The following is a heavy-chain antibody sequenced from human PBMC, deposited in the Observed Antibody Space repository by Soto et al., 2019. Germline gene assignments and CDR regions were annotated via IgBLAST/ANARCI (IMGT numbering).Heavy chain of an antibody. CDR1: GGSLSGATYS. Sequence: SLSLTCGVSGGSLSGATYSWNWIRQPPGKGLEWIGYIFPSGTTYYNPSLKSRVTISIDVSKNQFSLSLRSLTAADTAVYYCARSREFDYWSQGTLVTVSS. V-gene: IGHV4-30-2*01. CDR3: ARSREFDY. J-gene: IGHJ4*02. CDR2: IFPSGTT.